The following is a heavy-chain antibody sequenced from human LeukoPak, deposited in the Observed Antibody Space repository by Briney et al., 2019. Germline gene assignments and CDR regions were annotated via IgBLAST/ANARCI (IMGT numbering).Heavy chain of an antibody. V-gene: IGHV1-2*02. D-gene: IGHD3-16*01. CDR3: AKGDKMLTWRRTYNRFDP. J-gene: IGHJ5*02. CDR1: GYTFTGYY. Sequence: ASVKVSCKASGYTFTGYYMHWVRQAPGQGLEWMGWINPNSGGTNYAQKFQGRVTMTRDTSTSTVYMELSSLRSEDTAVYYCAKGDKMLTWRRTYNRFDPWGQGTLVTVSS. CDR2: INPNSGGT.